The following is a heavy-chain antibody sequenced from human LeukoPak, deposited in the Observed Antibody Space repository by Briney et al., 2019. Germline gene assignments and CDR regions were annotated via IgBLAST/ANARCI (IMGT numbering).Heavy chain of an antibody. V-gene: IGHV3-30-3*01. CDR3: AREKVVVSYPSPVPLFDY. CDR1: GFTFSSYA. CDR2: ISYDGSNK. J-gene: IGHJ4*02. Sequence: RGGSLRLSCAASGFTFSSYAMHWVRQAPGKGLEWVAVISYDGSNKYYADSVKGRFTISRDNSKNTLYLQMNSLRAEDTAVYYCAREKVVVSYPSPVPLFDYWGQGTLVTVSS. D-gene: IGHD2-21*01.